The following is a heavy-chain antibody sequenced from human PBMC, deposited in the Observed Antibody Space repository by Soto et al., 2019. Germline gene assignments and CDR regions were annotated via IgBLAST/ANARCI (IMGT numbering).Heavy chain of an antibody. Sequence: QVRLHESGPGLVKPSETLSLTCTVSTDSFNDYYWSWIRQPPGKGLEWIGSIYHTGNTNYNPSLESRVSISVDISKIQFSLSLSSVTAVDTAVYYCARDVGIHDAFDIWGQGTLVTVSS. CDR2: IYHTGNT. CDR3: ARDVGIHDAFDI. J-gene: IGHJ3*02. CDR1: TDSFNDYY. V-gene: IGHV4-59*13. D-gene: IGHD5-18*01.